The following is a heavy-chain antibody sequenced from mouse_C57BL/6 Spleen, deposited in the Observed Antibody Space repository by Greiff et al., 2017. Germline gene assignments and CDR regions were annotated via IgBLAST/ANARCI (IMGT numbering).Heavy chain of an antibody. CDR2: INPGSGGT. Sequence: VQLKESGAELVRPGTSVKVSCKASGYAFTNYLIEWVKQRPGQGLEWIGVINPGSGGTNYNEKFKGKATLTADKSSSTAYLQLSSLTSEDSAVYFCARSGERVYFDYWGQGTTLTVSS. V-gene: IGHV1-54*01. CDR3: ARSGERVYFDY. D-gene: IGHD3-1*01. J-gene: IGHJ2*01. CDR1: GYAFTNYL.